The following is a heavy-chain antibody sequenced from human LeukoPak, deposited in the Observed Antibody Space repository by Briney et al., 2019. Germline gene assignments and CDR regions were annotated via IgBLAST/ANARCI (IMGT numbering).Heavy chain of an antibody. CDR3: ARKPYSSSPYYYGMDV. J-gene: IGHJ6*02. V-gene: IGHV5-51*01. Sequence: GESLKISCKGSGYSFTSYWIGWVRQMPGKGLEWMGIIYPGDSDTRYSPFFQGQVTISADKSISTAYLQWSSLKASDTAMYYCARKPYSSSPYYYGMDVWGQGTTVTVSS. CDR2: IYPGDSDT. CDR1: GYSFTSYW. D-gene: IGHD6-13*01.